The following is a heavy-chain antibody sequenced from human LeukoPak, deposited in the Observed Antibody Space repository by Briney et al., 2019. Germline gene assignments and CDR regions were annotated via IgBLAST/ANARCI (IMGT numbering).Heavy chain of an antibody. D-gene: IGHD1-26*01. CDR2: ISGSGGNT. V-gene: IGHV3-23*01. CDR3: ARDKIVGPTTLDY. CDR1: GFTFSSYA. Sequence: GGSLRLSCAASGFTFSSYAMSWVRQAPGKGLEWVSAISGSGGNTYYADSVKGRFTISRDNAKNSLYLQMNSLRADDTAVYYCARDKIVGPTTLDYWGQGTLVTVSS. J-gene: IGHJ4*02.